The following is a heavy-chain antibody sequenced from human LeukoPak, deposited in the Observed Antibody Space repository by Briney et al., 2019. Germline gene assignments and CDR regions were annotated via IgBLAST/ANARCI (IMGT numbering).Heavy chain of an antibody. V-gene: IGHV3-30-3*01. J-gene: IGHJ4*02. CDR2: ISYDGSNK. CDR3: ARDSYGSGSRLFDY. CDR1: GFTFSSYA. Sequence: GGSLRLSCAASGFTFSSYAMHWVRQAPGKGLEWVAVISYDGSNKYYADSVKGRFTISRDNSKNTLYLQMNSLRAEDTAVYYCARDSYGSGSRLFDYWGQGTLVTVSS. D-gene: IGHD3-10*01.